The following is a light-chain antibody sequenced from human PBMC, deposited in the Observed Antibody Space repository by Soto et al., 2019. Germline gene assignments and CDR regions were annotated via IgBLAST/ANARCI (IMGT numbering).Light chain of an antibody. Sequence: QSALTQPPSASGSLGQSVTISCTGTSSDVGGYNCVSWHQQHPGKAPKVMIYEVTKRPPGVPDRFSGSKSGNTASLTVSGLQAEDEADYYCSSFAGGGNPVLLGGGTKVTVL. CDR3: SSFAGGGNPVL. V-gene: IGLV2-8*01. CDR1: SSDVGGYNC. J-gene: IGLJ2*01. CDR2: EVT.